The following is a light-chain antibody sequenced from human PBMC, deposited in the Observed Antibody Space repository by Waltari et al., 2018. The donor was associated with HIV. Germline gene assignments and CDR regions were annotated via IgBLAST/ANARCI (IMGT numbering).Light chain of an antibody. CDR1: YGSVSTGFY. J-gene: IGLJ3*02. Sequence: QSVWTLAPSYSVSPVGRVTLTCGLSYGSVSTGFYPSWYQQTPGQAPRTLLYSTNTRSSGVPDRFSGSILGNKAALTITGAQADDESDYYCVLFMGNGIWVFGGGTKLTVL. CDR3: VLFMGNGIWV. CDR2: STN. V-gene: IGLV8-61*01.